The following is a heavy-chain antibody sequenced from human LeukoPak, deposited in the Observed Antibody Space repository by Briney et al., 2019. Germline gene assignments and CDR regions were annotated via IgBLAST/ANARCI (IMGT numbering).Heavy chain of an antibody. CDR3: ARDRGIVARGWFDP. CDR2: FGPEDSET. CDR1: GYTLTELS. Sequence: ASVKVSCKVSGYTLTELSMHWVRQAPGKGLEWMGGFGPEDSETIYAHKFQGRVTVTEDTSTDTTYMELSSLRSEDTAVYYCARDRGIVARGWFDPWGQGTLVTVSS. D-gene: IGHD3-22*01. J-gene: IGHJ5*02. V-gene: IGHV1-24*01.